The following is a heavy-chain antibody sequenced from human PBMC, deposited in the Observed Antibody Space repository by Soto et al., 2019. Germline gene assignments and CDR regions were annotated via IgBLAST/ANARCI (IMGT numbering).Heavy chain of an antibody. CDR2: IYYSGST. J-gene: IGHJ6*03. Sequence: SETLSLTCTVSGGSISSYYWSWIRQPPGKGLEWIGYIYYSGSTNYNPSLKSRVTISVDTSKNQFSLKLSSVTAADTAVYYCARDRSGGYMDVWGKGTTVTVSS. CDR1: GGSISSYY. V-gene: IGHV4-59*01. CDR3: ARDRSGGYMDV.